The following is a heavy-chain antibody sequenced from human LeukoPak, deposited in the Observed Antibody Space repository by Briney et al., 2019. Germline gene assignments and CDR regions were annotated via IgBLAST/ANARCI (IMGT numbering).Heavy chain of an antibody. CDR2: ISGSGGST. CDR3: AKVFRRYDILTGEYYYYYMDV. CDR1: GFTFSSYG. Sequence: PGGSLRLSCAASGFTFSSYGMSWVRQAPGKGLEWVSAISGSGGSTYYADSVKGRFTISRDNSKNTLYLQMNSLRAEDTTVYYCAKVFRRYDILTGEYYYYYMDVWGKGTTVTISS. J-gene: IGHJ6*03. V-gene: IGHV3-23*01. D-gene: IGHD3-9*01.